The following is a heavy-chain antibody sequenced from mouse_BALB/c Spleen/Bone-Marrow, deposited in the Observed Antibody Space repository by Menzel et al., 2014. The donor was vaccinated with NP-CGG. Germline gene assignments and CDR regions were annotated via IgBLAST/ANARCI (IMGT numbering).Heavy chain of an antibody. J-gene: IGHJ3*01. D-gene: IGHD1-2*01. CDR3: ARDGATATLAY. V-gene: IGHV2-9*02. Sequence: VQLQQSGPGLVAPSQSLSITCTVSGFSLTNYCVHWVRQPPGKGLEWLGAIWAGGSTNYKSALMSRPSISKDNSKSQVFLKMNSLQTDDTAMYYCARDGATATLAYWGQGTLVTVSA. CDR1: GFSLTNYC. CDR2: IWAGGST.